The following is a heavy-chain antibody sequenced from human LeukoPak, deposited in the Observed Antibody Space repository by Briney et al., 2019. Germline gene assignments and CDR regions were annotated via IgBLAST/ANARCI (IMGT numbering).Heavy chain of an antibody. D-gene: IGHD2-15*01. Sequence: SETLSLTCTVSGASITGYSWTWIRQSPGKRPEWLAYARYTGTPNYNPSLRSRLTILVDTSKNQSSLKLTSVTAADTAVYYCARHVAPDMDYFDYWGPGTLVTVSP. CDR2: ARYTGTP. CDR3: ARHVAPDMDYFDY. V-gene: IGHV4-59*08. J-gene: IGHJ4*02. CDR1: GASITGYS.